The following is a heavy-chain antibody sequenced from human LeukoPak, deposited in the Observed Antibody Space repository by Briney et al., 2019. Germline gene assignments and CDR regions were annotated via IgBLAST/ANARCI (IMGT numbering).Heavy chain of an antibody. CDR1: GGSISSYY. J-gene: IGHJ4*02. D-gene: IGHD6-13*01. CDR2: IYTSGST. Sequence: SETLSLTCTVSGGSISSYYWSWIRQPPGKGLEWIGYIYTSGSTNYNPSLKSRVTISVDTSKNQFSLKLSSVTAADTAVYHCARDHIAATGIIGHWGQGTLVTVSS. CDR3: ARDHIAATGIIGH. V-gene: IGHV4-4*09.